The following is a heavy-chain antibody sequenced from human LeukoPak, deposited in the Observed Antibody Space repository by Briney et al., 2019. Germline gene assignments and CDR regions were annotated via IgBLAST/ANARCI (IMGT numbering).Heavy chain of an antibody. CDR2: IRYDGSNK. CDR1: GFTFSSYG. J-gene: IGHJ4*02. Sequence: PGGSLRLSCAASGFTFSSYGMHWVRQAPGKGLEWVAFIRYDGSNKYYADSVKGRFTISRDNSKNTLYLQMNSLRAEDTAVCYCARAQSYDFWSGYYIAYWGQGTLVTVSS. CDR3: ARAQSYDFWSGYYIAY. D-gene: IGHD3-3*01. V-gene: IGHV3-30*02.